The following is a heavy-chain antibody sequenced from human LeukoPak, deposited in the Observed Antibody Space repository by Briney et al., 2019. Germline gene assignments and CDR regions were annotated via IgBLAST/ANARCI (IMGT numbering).Heavy chain of an antibody. CDR3: ARVNYYDSSGYFDY. J-gene: IGHJ4*02. Sequence: ASVKVTCKASGYTFTSYGISWVRQAPGQRLEWMGWINAGNGNTKYSQKFQGRVTITRDTSASTAYMELSSLRSEDTAVYYCARVNYYDSSGYFDYWGQGTLVTVSS. D-gene: IGHD3-22*01. CDR2: INAGNGNT. CDR1: GYTFTSYG. V-gene: IGHV1-3*01.